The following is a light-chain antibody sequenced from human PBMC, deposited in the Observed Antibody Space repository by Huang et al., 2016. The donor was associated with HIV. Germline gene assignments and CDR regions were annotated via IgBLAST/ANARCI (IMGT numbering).Light chain of an antibody. CDR3: QQRSSWPPFT. CDR1: QSIRNF. J-gene: IGKJ3*01. CDR2: DAS. Sequence: EILLTQSPATLSLSPGERATLSCRASQSIRNFLAWYQQRPGQPPSLLIYDASTRATGIPDRFSGSGSDTDFTLTISSLEPEDFAVYYCQQRSSWPPFTFGPGTKVDIK. V-gene: IGKV3-11*01.